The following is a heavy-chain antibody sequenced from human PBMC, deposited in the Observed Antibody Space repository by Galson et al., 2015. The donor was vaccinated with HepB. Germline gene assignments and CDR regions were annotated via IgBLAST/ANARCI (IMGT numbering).Heavy chain of an antibody. CDR2: ISYDGSNK. CDR3: ARDVCSSTSCAKRGTPHYYYYYYMDV. V-gene: IGHV3-30-3*01. Sequence: SLRLSCAASGFTFSSYAMHWVRQAPGKGLEWVAVISYDGSNKYYADSVKGRFTISRDNSKNTLYLQMNSLRAEDTAVYYCARDVCSSTSCAKRGTPHYYYYYYMDVWGKGTTVTVSS. J-gene: IGHJ6*03. CDR1: GFTFSSYA. D-gene: IGHD2-2*01.